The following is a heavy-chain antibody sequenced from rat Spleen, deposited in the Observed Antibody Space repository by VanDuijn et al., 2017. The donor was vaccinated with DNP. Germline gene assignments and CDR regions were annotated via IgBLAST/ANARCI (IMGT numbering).Heavy chain of an antibody. CDR2: ISTSGGVS. V-gene: IGHV5-25*01. CDR1: GFTFTNSD. CDR3: ARGGKLYFDY. J-gene: IGHJ2*01. Sequence: EVQLVESGGGLVQPGRSMKLSCGASGFTFTNSDMAWVRQAPTKGLEWVASISTSGGVSYYRDSVKGRFTISRDNAKNTLYLQMNSLRSEDTATYYCARGGKLYFDYWGQGVMVTVSS.